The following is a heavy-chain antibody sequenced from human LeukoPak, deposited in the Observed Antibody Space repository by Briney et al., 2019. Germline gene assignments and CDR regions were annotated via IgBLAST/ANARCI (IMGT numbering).Heavy chain of an antibody. D-gene: IGHD4-17*01. J-gene: IGHJ4*02. Sequence: PGGSLRLSCEASAFTFSSYEMNWFRQAPGKRLEWVSYISSSGSTIYYADSVKGRFTISRDNAKNSLYLQMNILRAEDTAVYYCARNDYGDYYFDYWGQGTLVTVSS. CDR1: AFTFSSYE. V-gene: IGHV3-48*03. CDR2: ISSSGSTI. CDR3: ARNDYGDYYFDY.